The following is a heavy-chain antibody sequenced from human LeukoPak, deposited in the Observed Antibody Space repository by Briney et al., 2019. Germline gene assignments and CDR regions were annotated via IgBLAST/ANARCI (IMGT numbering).Heavy chain of an antibody. D-gene: IGHD3-3*02. CDR1: GFTFSSYA. J-gene: IGHJ4*02. CDR2: ISGSGGST. CDR3: AKNPTHSSTCLAFDY. V-gene: IGHV3-23*01. Sequence: PGGSLRLSCAASGFTFSSYAMSWVRQAPGKGLEWVSAISGSGGSTYYADSVKGRFTISRDNSKNTLYLQMNSLRAEDTAVYYCAKNPTHSSTCLAFDYWGQGTLVTVSS.